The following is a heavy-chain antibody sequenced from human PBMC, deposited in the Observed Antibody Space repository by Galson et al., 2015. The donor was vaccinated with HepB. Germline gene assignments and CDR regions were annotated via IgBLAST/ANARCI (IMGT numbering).Heavy chain of an antibody. J-gene: IGHJ3*02. Sequence: SETLSLTCTVSGGSVSSGGYYWRWIRQPPGKGLEWIGHIDYSGSTNYNPSLKSRVTISLDTSKNQFSLRLTSVTAADTAVYYCARTGQIELLLARDIWGQGTMVTVSS. CDR1: GGSVSSGGYY. CDR3: ARTGQIELLLARDI. V-gene: IGHV4-61*08. D-gene: IGHD1-14*01. CDR2: IDYSGST.